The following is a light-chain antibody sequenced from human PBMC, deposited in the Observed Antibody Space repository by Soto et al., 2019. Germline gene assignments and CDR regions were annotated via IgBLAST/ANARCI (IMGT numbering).Light chain of an antibody. V-gene: IGKV2-30*01. CDR1: QSLVYTNGNTY. CDR2: KVS. Sequence: DVVVTQSPLSLPVTLGQPASSSCRSRQSLVYTNGNTYLAWFQQRPGQSPRRLIDKVSIRDSGVPDRFRGSGSGTEFTLTISRVEAEDVGVYYGMQGKHWTRKFGKGTKVEIK. J-gene: IGKJ1*01. CDR3: MQGKHWTRK.